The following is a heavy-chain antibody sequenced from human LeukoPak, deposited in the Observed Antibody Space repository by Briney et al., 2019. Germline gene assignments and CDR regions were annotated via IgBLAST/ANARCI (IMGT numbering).Heavy chain of an antibody. CDR2: IYYSGST. CDR1: GGSISSGGYY. Sequence: LSLTCTVSGGSISSGGYYWSWIRQHPGKGLEWIGYIYYSGSTYYNPSLKSRVTISVDTSKNQFSLKLSSVTAADTAVYSCARLAAAAPQGFDPWGQGTLVTVSS. CDR3: ARLAAAAPQGFDP. J-gene: IGHJ5*02. V-gene: IGHV4-31*03. D-gene: IGHD6-13*01.